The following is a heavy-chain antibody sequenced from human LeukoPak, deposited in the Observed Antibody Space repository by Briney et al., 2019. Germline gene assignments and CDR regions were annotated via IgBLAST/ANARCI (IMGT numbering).Heavy chain of an antibody. V-gene: IGHV3-74*01. Sequence: QPGGSLRLSCAASGFTSSSYWMHWVRHAPGKGLVWVSRINSDGSSTSYADSVKGRFTISRDNAKNTLYLQMNSLRVEDTAVYYCARDAAAGTWARAFDIWGQGTMVTVSS. CDR3: ARDAAAGTWARAFDI. CDR2: INSDGSST. D-gene: IGHD6-13*01. J-gene: IGHJ3*02. CDR1: GFTSSSYW.